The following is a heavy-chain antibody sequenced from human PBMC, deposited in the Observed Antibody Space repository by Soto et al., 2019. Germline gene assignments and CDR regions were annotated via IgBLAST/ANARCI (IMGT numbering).Heavy chain of an antibody. Sequence: QVQLVQSGAEVRRPGSSVMVSCKSSGGIFRSNAINWVRQAPGQGLEWMGAIIPQFPTPYFAQKFQGRVTITAEESTSTAYMALNSLRSDDTAVYFCARDAADTPMVYWGQGTLLTVSS. CDR3: ARDAADTPMVY. V-gene: IGHV1-69*01. CDR2: IIPQFPTP. J-gene: IGHJ4*02. D-gene: IGHD5-18*01. CDR1: GGIFRSNA.